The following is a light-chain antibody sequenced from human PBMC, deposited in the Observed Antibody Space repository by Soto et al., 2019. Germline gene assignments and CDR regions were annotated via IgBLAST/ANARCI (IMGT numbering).Light chain of an antibody. CDR1: QSVSGY. CDR3: LQHYSWPWT. Sequence: EIVMTQSPVTVSVFPGETVTLSCRASQSVSGYLDWFHQKPGQAPRLVLLRIFTRAIGVPARFSGSGSETEFTLTISGLQSEDSGVYYCLQHYSWPWTFGQGTKVDI. CDR2: RIF. V-gene: IGKV3-15*01. J-gene: IGKJ1*01.